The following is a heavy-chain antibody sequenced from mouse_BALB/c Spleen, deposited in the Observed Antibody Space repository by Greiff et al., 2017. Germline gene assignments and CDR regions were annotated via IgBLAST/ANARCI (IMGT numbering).Heavy chain of an antibody. CDR3: ARYDYGSSFDY. CDR1: GYAFTNYL. Sequence: QVQLQQSGAELVRPGTSVKVSCTASGYAFTNYLIEWVKQRPGQGLEWIGVINPGSGGTNYNEKFKGKATLTADKSSSTAYMQLSSLTSDDSAVYFCARYDYGSSFDYWGQGTTLTVSA. V-gene: IGHV1-54*01. CDR2: INPGSGGT. D-gene: IGHD1-1*01. J-gene: IGHJ2*01.